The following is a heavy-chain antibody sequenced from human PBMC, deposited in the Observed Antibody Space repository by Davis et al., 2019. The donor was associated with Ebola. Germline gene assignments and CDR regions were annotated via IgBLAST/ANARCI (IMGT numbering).Heavy chain of an antibody. V-gene: IGHV3-74*01. J-gene: IGHJ6*02. CDR1: GFTFSNYW. CDR3: ARRGLEIYYYYGMDV. D-gene: IGHD3-3*01. CDR2: INRDESGT. Sequence: PGGSLRLSCAASGFTFSNYWMHWVRQAPGKGLVWVSRINRDESGTTYADSVKGRFTISRDNSKNTLYLQMNSLRAEDTAVYYCARRGLEIYYYYGMDVWGQGTTVTVSS.